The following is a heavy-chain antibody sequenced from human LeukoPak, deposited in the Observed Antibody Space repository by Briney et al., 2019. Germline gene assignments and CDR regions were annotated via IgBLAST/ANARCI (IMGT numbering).Heavy chain of an antibody. J-gene: IGHJ4*02. V-gene: IGHV4-59*01. D-gene: IGHD3-3*01. CDR3: ARAFWSGYFFDF. CDR2: IYYSGST. CDR1: GVSISSYY. Sequence: SETLSLTCTVSGVSISSYYWSWIRQPPGKGLEWIGYIYYSGSTNYNPSLKSRVTISVDTSKNQFSLKLSSVTAADTAVYYCARAFWSGYFFDFWGQGTLVTVSS.